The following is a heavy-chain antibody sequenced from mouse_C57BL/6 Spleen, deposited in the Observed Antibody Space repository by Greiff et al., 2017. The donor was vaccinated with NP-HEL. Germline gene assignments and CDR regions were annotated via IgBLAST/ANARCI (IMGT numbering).Heavy chain of an antibody. Sequence: VQLQQSGAELVRPGASVKLSCTASGFNIKDDYMHWVKQRPEQGLEWIGWIDPENGDTEYASKFQGKATITADTSSNTAYLQLSSLTSEDTAVYYCTRQLRTRAMDYWGQGTSVTVSS. CDR2: IDPENGDT. D-gene: IGHD3-2*01. J-gene: IGHJ4*01. CDR3: TRQLRTRAMDY. CDR1: GFNIKDDY. V-gene: IGHV14-4*01.